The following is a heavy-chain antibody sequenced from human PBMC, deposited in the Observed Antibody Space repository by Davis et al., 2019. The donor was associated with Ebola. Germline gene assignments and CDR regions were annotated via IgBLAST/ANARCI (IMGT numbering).Heavy chain of an antibody. D-gene: IGHD1-26*01. CDR3: ATTPRELVVY. J-gene: IGHJ4*02. V-gene: IGHV3-30*04. CDR2: ISYDGSNK. CDR1: GFTFSSYA. Sequence: PGGSLRLSCAASGFTFSSYAMHWVRQAPGKGLEWVAVISYDGSNKYYADSVKGRFTISRDNAKNSLYLQMNSLRAEDTAVYYCATTPRELVVYWGQGTLVTVSS.